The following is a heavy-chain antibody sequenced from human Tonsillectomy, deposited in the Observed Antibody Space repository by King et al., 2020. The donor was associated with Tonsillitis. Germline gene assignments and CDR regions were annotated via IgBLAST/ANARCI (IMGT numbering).Heavy chain of an antibody. J-gene: IGHJ5*01. D-gene: IGHD1-26*01. V-gene: IGHV3-74*01. CDR3: ARVEERELLPDS. CDR1: GFTFSSYW. Sequence: VQLVESGGGLVQPGGSLRLSCAASGFTFSSYWMHWVRQAPGKGLMWVSRINIDGSSTSYADSVKGRFTITRDNTKNTLYLQMNSLRAEYTAVYYCARVEERELLPDSWGQGTLVTVSS. CDR2: INIDGSST.